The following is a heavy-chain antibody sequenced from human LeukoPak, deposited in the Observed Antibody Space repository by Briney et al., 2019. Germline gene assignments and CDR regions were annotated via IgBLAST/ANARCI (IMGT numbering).Heavy chain of an antibody. CDR2: INHSGST. CDR3: ARGTKRYCSSTNCSIYYYYYGMDV. CDR1: GGSFSGYY. Sequence: SETLSLTCAVYGGSFSGYYWSWIRQPPGKGLEWIGEINHSGSTNYNPSLKSRVTISVDTSKNQFSLKLSSVTAADTAVYYCARGTKRYCSSTNCSIYYYYYGMDVWGQGTTVTVSS. D-gene: IGHD2-2*01. V-gene: IGHV4-34*01. J-gene: IGHJ6*02.